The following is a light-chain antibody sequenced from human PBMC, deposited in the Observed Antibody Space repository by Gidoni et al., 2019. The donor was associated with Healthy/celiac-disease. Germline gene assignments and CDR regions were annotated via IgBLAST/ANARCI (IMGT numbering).Light chain of an antibody. V-gene: IGKV3-20*01. CDR2: GAS. CDR3: QQYGSSWT. J-gene: IGKJ1*01. Sequence: IVLTQSPGTLSLSPGERATLSCRASQSVSSSYLAWYQQKPGQAPRLLIYGASSRATGIPDRFSGSWSGTDFTLTISRLEPEDFAVYYCQQYGSSWTFXQXTKVXIK. CDR1: QSVSSSY.